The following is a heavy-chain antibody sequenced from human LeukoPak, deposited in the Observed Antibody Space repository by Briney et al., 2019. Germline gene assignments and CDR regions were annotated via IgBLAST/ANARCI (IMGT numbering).Heavy chain of an antibody. Sequence: SETLSLTCTVSGGSISTYYWSWIRKPPGKGLEWIGHIYNSGSTNYSPSLKSRVTISVDTSKNQFSLRLSSVTAADTAVYYCARFKRAGGWSYFDYWGQGTLVTVSS. CDR1: GGSISTYY. CDR3: ARFKRAGGWSYFDY. D-gene: IGHD6-19*01. CDR2: IYNSGST. J-gene: IGHJ4*02. V-gene: IGHV4-59*01.